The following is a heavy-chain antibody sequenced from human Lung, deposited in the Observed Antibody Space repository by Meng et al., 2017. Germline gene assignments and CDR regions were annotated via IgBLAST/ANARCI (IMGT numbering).Heavy chain of an antibody. CDR2: ISTHNGNT. Sequence: QVQLVQAGAEIKKPGASVKVSCKASADTFANYAISWVRQAPGQGLEWMGRISTHNGNTNYALKLQGRVTVTTDTSTSTAYMGLRNLRSDDTAIYYCATARFSFLLGFDYWGQGTLVTVSS. J-gene: IGHJ4*02. CDR3: ATARFSFLLGFDY. CDR1: ADTFANYA. D-gene: IGHD2-8*02. V-gene: IGHV1-18*01.